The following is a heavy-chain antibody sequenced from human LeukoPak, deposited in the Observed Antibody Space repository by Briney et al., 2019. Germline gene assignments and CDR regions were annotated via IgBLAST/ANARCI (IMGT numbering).Heavy chain of an antibody. CDR3: ASLRAEVAARRQVQNWFDP. J-gene: IGHJ5*02. CDR2: MNPNSGNT. CDR1: GYTFTSYD. V-gene: IGHV1-8*01. Sequence: GASVKVSCKASGYTFTSYDINWVRQATGQGLEWMGWMNPNSGNTGYAQKFQGRVTMTRNTSISTAYMELSSLRSEDTAAYYCASLRAEVAARRQVQNWFDPWGQGTLVTVSS. D-gene: IGHD6-6*01.